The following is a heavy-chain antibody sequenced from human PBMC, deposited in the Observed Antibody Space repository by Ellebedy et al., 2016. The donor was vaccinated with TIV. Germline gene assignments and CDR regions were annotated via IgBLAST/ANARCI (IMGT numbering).Heavy chain of an antibody. V-gene: IGHV3-23*01. CDR3: AKIATTVTTNWFDP. J-gene: IGHJ5*02. D-gene: IGHD4-17*01. CDR1: GFTFSSYW. Sequence: GESLKISCAASGFTFSSYWMHWVRQAPGKGLEWVSAISGSDGSTYYADSVKGRFTISRDNSKNTLYLQMNSLRAEDTAVYYCAKIATTVTTNWFDPWGQGTLVTVSS. CDR2: ISGSDGST.